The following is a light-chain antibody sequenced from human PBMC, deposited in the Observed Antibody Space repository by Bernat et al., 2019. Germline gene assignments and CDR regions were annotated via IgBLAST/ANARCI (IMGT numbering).Light chain of an antibody. CDR2: AAS. J-gene: IGKJ4*01. V-gene: IGKV1D-16*01. Sequence: DIQMTQSPSSLSASVGDRVTITCRASQGIGSWLAWYQQKPAKAPKSLIHAASSLQSGVPSRFSGSGSGTDSTLTISNLQPDDFETYYGQQYTSYQLTIGGGTKVEIK. CDR1: QGIGSW. CDR3: QQYTSYQLT.